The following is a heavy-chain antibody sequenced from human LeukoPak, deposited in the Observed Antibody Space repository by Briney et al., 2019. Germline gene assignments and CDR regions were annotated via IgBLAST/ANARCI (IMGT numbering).Heavy chain of an antibody. V-gene: IGHV4-59*01. Sequence: SETLSLTCTVSGGSISNYHWTWIRQPPGKGLEWIGYIYYSGGTNYNPSLKSRVTISVDTSKNQFSLKLSSVTAADTAVYFCATIRVDYWYFDLWGRGTLVTVSS. CDR3: ATIRVDYWYFDL. CDR2: IYYSGGT. D-gene: IGHD3-3*02. CDR1: GGSISNYH. J-gene: IGHJ2*01.